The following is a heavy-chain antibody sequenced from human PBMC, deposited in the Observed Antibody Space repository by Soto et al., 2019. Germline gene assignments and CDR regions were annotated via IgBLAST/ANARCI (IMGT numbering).Heavy chain of an antibody. CDR2: IYYSGST. CDR3: ARTDYGSGSYSTSYYFDY. D-gene: IGHD3-10*01. J-gene: IGHJ4*02. V-gene: IGHV4-30-4*01. Sequence: SETLSLTCTVSGGSISSGDYYWSWIRQPPGKGLEWIGYIYYSGSTYYNPSLKSRVTISVDTSKNQFSLKLSSVTAADTAVYYCARTDYGSGSYSTSYYFDYWGQGTLVTVSS. CDR1: GGSISSGDYY.